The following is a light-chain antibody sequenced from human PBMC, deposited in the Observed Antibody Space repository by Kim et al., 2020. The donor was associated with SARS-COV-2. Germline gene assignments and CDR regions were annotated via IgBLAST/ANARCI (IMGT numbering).Light chain of an antibody. CDR2: VKN. CDR1: SLRSYY. CDR3: NSRDSNDNVV. J-gene: IGLJ2*01. Sequence: SSALTQDPAVSVALGPTVRITCQGDSLRSYYATWYQQKPGQAPILVIYVKNNRPSVIPDRFSCSSSGNTASLPITGTQAGAVADYFFNSRDSNDNVVFGG. V-gene: IGLV3-19*01.